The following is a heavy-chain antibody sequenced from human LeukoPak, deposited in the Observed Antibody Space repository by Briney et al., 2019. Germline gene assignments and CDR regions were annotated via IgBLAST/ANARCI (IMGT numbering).Heavy chain of an antibody. CDR1: GGTFSSYA. J-gene: IGHJ6*03. V-gene: IGHV1-69*05. CDR3: ARGIWQQSIAVADYYYYYMDV. D-gene: IGHD6-19*01. Sequence: SVTVSCKASGGTFSSYAISWVRQAPGQGLEWMGGIIPIFGTANYAQKFQGRVTITTDESTSTAYMELSSLRSEDTAVNYCARGIWQQSIAVADYYYYYMDVWGKGTTVTVSS. CDR2: IIPIFGTA.